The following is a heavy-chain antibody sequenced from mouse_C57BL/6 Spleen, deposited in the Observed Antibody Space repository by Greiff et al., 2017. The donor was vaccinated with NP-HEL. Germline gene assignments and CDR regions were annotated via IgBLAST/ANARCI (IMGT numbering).Heavy chain of an antibody. CDR3: ARPPYYYGSSFYAMDY. Sequence: VQLQQSGTELVKPGASVKLSCKASGYTFTSYWMHWVKQRPGQGLEWIGNINPSNGGTNYNEKFKSKATLTVDKSSSTAYMQLSSLTSEDSAVYYCARPPYYYGSSFYAMDYWGQGTSVTVSS. V-gene: IGHV1-53*01. CDR1: GYTFTSYW. D-gene: IGHD1-1*01. J-gene: IGHJ4*01. CDR2: INPSNGGT.